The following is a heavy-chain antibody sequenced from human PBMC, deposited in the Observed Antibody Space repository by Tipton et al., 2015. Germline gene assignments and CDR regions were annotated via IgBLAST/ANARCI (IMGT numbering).Heavy chain of an antibody. D-gene: IGHD4-17*01. CDR2: MSSSGSTI. J-gene: IGHJ4*02. V-gene: IGHV3-48*02. Sequence: SLRLSCAASGFTFSSYDMNWVRQAPGKGLEWVSYMSSSGSTIYYADSVKDRFTISRDNAKNSLYLQMNSLRDEDTAVYYCARGAETTVPGWYFDYWGQGTLVTVSS. CDR3: ARGAETTVPGWYFDY. CDR1: GFTFSSYD.